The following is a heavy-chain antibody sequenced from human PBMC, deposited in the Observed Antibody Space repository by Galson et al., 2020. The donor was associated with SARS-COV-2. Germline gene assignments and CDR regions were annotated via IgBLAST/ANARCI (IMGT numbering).Heavy chain of an antibody. Sequence: GESLKISCAASGFTFSSYGMHWVRQAPGKGLEWVEVIWYDGSNKYYAESVKGRFTISRDNSKNTLYLQMNSLRAEDTAVYYCAKVGYSYGYFSYYFDYWGQGTLVTVSS. CDR3: AKVGYSYGYFSYYFDY. J-gene: IGHJ4*02. V-gene: IGHV3-30*02. D-gene: IGHD5-18*01. CDR2: IWYDGSNK. CDR1: GFTFSSYG.